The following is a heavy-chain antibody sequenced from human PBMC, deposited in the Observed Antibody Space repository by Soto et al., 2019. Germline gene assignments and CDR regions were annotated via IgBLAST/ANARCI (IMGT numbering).Heavy chain of an antibody. J-gene: IGHJ6*02. Sequence: SETLSLTCTVSGGPISSYYWSWIRQPPGKGLEWIGYIYYSGSTYYNPSLKSRVTISVDTSKNQFSLKLSSVTAADTAVYYCARAGRKDYGMEVWGQGTTVTVSS. V-gene: IGHV4-59*08. CDR1: GGPISSYY. CDR2: IYYSGST. CDR3: ARAGRKDYGMEV.